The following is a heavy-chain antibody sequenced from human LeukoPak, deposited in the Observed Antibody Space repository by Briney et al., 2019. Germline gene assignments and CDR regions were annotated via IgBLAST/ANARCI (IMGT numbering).Heavy chain of an antibody. D-gene: IGHD6-19*01. J-gene: IGHJ4*02. CDR2: ISAYNGYT. CDR1: GYTFTSYG. CDR3: AKDHAASRIAVAGKGPSDF. V-gene: IGHV1-18*04. Sequence: GASVKVSCKASGYTFTSYGISWVRQAPGQGLEWMGWISAYNGYTNYAQKFQGRVTMTTDTSTRTAYMELRSLRSVDTAIYYCAKDHAASRIAVAGKGPSDFWGQGTLVTVSS.